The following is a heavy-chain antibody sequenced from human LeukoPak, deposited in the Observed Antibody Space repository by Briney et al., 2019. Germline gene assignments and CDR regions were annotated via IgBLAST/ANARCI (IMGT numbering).Heavy chain of an antibody. V-gene: IGHV3-9*03. D-gene: IGHD3-3*01. J-gene: IGHJ5*02. CDR1: GFTFDDYA. CDR3: AKGRRTGDYDFWSGPIGGFDP. CDR2: ISWNSGSI. Sequence: GRSLRLSCAASGFTFDDYAMHWVRHAPGKGLEWVSGISWNSGSIGYADSVKGRFTITRDNAKNSVYLQMNSLRAEDMALYYCAKGRRTGDYDFWSGPIGGFDPWGQGTLVTVSS.